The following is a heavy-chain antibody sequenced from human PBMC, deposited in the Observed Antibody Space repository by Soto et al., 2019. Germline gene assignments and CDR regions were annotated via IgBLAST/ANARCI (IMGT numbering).Heavy chain of an antibody. CDR3: ARSITMVRGAPGSS. J-gene: IGHJ5*02. V-gene: IGHV4-34*01. Sequence: PPVKGLEWIGEINHSGSTNYNPSLKSRVTISVDTSKNQFSLKLSSVTAADTAVYYCARSITMVRGAPGSSWGQG. CDR2: INHSGST. D-gene: IGHD3-10*01.